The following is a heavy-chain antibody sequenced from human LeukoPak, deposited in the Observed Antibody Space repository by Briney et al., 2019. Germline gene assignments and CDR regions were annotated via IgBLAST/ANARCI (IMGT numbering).Heavy chain of an antibody. CDR1: GFTFSTFA. D-gene: IGHD2-2*01. CDR3: AKNSRDASNYYYYMAV. Sequence: GGSLRLSCVASGFTFSTFAMIWVRQPPGKGLEWVSSIFPSGGEIHYADSVRGRFTISRDNSKNTLYLQMNSLRADDTAVYYCAKNSRDASNYYYYMAVWGKGTTVTVSS. CDR2: IFPSGGEI. J-gene: IGHJ6*03. V-gene: IGHV3-23*01.